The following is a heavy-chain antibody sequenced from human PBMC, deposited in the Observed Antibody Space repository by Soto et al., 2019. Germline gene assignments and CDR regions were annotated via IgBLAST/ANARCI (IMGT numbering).Heavy chain of an antibody. D-gene: IGHD3-10*01. Sequence: GASVKVSCKASGYTFTSYYMHWVRQAPGQGLEWMGWINPNSGGTNYSQKFQGRITITRDTSASTAYMELSSLRSEDTAVYYCARDSGSPWGPGTLVTVSS. J-gene: IGHJ5*02. V-gene: IGHV1-2*02. CDR2: INPNSGGT. CDR1: GYTFTSYY. CDR3: ARDSGSP.